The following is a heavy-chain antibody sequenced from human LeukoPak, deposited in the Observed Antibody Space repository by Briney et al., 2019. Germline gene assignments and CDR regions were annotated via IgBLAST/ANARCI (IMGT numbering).Heavy chain of an antibody. CDR2: IYYSGST. CDR1: GGSISSGGYY. D-gene: IGHD2-21*02. Sequence: SETLSLTCTVSGGSISSGGYYWSWIRQHPGKGLEWIGYIYYSGSTYYNPSLKSRVTISVDTSKNQFSLKLSSVTAADTAVYYCVAVVTAIPDYYFDYWGQGTLVTVSS. J-gene: IGHJ4*02. V-gene: IGHV4-31*03. CDR3: VAVVTAIPDYYFDY.